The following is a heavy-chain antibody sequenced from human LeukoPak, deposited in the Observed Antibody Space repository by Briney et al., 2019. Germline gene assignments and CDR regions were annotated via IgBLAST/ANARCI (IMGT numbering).Heavy chain of an antibody. CDR1: GFTFSSYW. CDR3: ARGRGGDNWNYSSFDY. D-gene: IGHD1-7*01. CDR2: IKQDGSEK. Sequence: GGSLRLSCAASGFTFSSYWMSWVRQAPGKGLEWVANIKQDGSEKYYVDSVEGRFTISRDNAKNSLYLQMNSLRAEDTAVYYCARGRGGDNWNYSSFDYWGQGTLVTVSS. J-gene: IGHJ4*02. V-gene: IGHV3-7*01.